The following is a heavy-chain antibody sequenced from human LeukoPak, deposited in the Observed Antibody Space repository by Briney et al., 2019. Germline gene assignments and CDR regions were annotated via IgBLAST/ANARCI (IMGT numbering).Heavy chain of an antibody. J-gene: IGHJ4*02. D-gene: IGHD3-22*01. CDR2: IIPIFGTA. CDR3: ARGSLGDYYDSSGLSKPSDY. V-gene: IGHV1-69*06. CDR1: GGTFSSYA. Sequence: SVKVSCKASGGTFSSYAISWVRQAPGQGLEWMGGIIPIFGTANYAQKFQGRVTITADKSTSTAYMELSSLRSEDTAVYYCARGSLGDYYDSSGLSKPSDYWGQGTLVTVSS.